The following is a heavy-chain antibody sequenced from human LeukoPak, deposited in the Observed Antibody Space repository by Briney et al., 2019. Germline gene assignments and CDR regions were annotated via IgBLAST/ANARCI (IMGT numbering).Heavy chain of an antibody. D-gene: IGHD3-10*01. CDR3: AKDGRGVILLGY. Sequence: PGGSLRLSCAASGFTFSSHAMSWVRQAPGKGLEWVSAISGSGGNTYYADSVKGRFTFSRDISKNTLYLQMNSLRAEDTAVYYCAKDGRGVILLGYWGQGTLVTVSS. J-gene: IGHJ4*02. CDR1: GFTFSSHA. CDR2: ISGSGGNT. V-gene: IGHV3-23*01.